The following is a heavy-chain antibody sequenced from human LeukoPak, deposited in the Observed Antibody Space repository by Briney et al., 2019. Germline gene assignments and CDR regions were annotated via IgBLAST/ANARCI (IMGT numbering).Heavy chain of an antibody. D-gene: IGHD4-17*01. CDR3: ANYGDYVAKY. CDR2: IYYGGST. CDR1: GGSISSYH. J-gene: IGHJ4*02. V-gene: IGHV4-59*01. Sequence: PSETLSLTCTVSGGSISSYHWTWIRQPPGKGLEWIGYIYYGGSTNYNPSLKSRVTMSIDTSKNQFSLKLSSVTAADTAIYYCANYGDYVAKYWGQGTLVTVSS.